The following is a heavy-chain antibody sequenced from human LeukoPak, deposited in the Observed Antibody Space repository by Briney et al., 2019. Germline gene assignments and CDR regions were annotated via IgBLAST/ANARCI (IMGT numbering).Heavy chain of an antibody. D-gene: IGHD2-21*02. V-gene: IGHV3-23*01. CDR3: AKDITPYCGGDCPFY. CDR1: GFTFDVSA. CDR2: SGNAGDT. Sequence: GGSLRLSCAASGFTFDVSAMNWVRQAPGKGLEWVSASGNAGDTYYADSVKGRFTISRDNSKKMLFLQMTSLRAEDTALYYCAKDITPYCGGDCPFYWGQGTLVTVSS. J-gene: IGHJ4*02.